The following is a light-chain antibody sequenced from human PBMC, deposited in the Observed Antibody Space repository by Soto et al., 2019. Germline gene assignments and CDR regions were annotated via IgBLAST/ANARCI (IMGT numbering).Light chain of an antibody. V-gene: IGLV2-14*03. Sequence: QSALTQPASVSGSPGQSITISCSGTTNDVGGYNYVSWYQQHPGKAPKLLIYGVTDRPSGVSSRFSGSKSGNAASLTISGLQAEDEVDYYCSSYTSSYTWIFGGGTKLTVL. CDR2: GVT. CDR3: SSYTSSYTWI. J-gene: IGLJ3*02. CDR1: TNDVGGYNY.